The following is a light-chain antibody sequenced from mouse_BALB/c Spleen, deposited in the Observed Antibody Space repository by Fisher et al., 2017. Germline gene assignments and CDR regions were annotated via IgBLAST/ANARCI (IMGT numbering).Light chain of an antibody. Sequence: IVMTQTTAIMSASPGEKVTMTCSASSSVSYMHWYQQKSGTSPKLLIYSTSNLASGVPSRFSGSGSGTSYSLTISSMEGEDAATYYCQQWSSNPLTFGAGTKLELK. CDR2: STS. V-gene: IGKV4-59*01. J-gene: IGKJ5*01. CDR3: QQWSSNPLT. CDR1: SSVSY.